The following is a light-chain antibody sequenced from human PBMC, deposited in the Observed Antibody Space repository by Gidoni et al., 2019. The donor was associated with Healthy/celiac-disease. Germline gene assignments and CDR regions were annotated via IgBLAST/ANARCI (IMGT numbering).Light chain of an antibody. V-gene: IGKV1-5*03. J-gene: IGKJ1*01. CDR1: QSISSW. CDR3: QQYNSYSGVT. CDR2: KAS. Sequence: DIQMTQSPSTLSASVGDRVTITCRASQSISSWLAWYQQKPGKAPKLLIHKASSLESGVPSRFSGSGSGTEFTLTISSLQPDDFATYYCQQYNSYSGVTFGQGTKVEIK.